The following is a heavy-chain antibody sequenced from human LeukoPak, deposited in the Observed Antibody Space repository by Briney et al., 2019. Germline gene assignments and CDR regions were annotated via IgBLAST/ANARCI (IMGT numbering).Heavy chain of an antibody. D-gene: IGHD5-18*01. J-gene: IGHJ4*02. CDR2: LLDSWRT. CDR3: ATIRRGSIYGYFDF. Sequence: SGTLSLTCTVSAPSMSTHYSSSLRQPPGKGLEWIGYLLDSWRTKDNPSLQSRVTLSADTSKNQFSLRLTSVTAADTAVYYCATIRRGSIYGYFDFWGQGILVTVSS. V-gene: IGHV4-59*07. CDR1: APSMSTHY.